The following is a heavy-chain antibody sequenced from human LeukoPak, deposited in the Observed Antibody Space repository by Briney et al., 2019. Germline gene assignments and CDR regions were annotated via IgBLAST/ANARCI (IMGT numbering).Heavy chain of an antibody. CDR3: ARAQRCTMVRGVRGPNYDISN. Sequence: WESLSLTCAVYGGAFSGYYWSWIRQPPGKGLEWIGEINNGGSTNYNPSLKSRVTISVDTSKNRLSLKLSSVTAADTAVYYWARAQRCTMVRGVRGPNYDISNWGQGPLVTVSS. J-gene: IGHJ4*02. CDR1: GGAFSGYY. CDR2: INNGGST. D-gene: IGHD3-10*01. V-gene: IGHV4-34*01.